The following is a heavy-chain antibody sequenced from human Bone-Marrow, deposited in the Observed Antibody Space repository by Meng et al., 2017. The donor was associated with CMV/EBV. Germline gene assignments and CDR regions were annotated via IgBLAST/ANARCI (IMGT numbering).Heavy chain of an antibody. D-gene: IGHD7-27*01. V-gene: IGHV1-2*02. CDR3: ARDDNWGPDY. Sequence: ASVKVSCKASGYTFTGHFMHWVRQAPGQGLEWMGWIHPNTGGTNYAQNFQGRVTMTRDTSIRTVYMELSSLRSDDTAIYYCARDDNWGPDYWGQGALVTFYS. CDR1: GYTFTGHF. CDR2: IHPNTGGT. J-gene: IGHJ4*02.